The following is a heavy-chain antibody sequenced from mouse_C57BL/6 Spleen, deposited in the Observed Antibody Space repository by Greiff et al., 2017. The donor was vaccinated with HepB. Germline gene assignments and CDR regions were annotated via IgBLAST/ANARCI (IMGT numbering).Heavy chain of an antibody. D-gene: IGHD2-4*01. V-gene: IGHV1-4*01. CDR1: GYTFTSYT. J-gene: IGHJ2*01. CDR2: INPSSGYT. CDR3: AMDYDYPLDY. Sequence: QVQLQQSGAELARPGASVKMSCKASGYTFTSYTMHWVKQRPGQGLEWIGYINPSSGYTKYNQKFKDKATLTADKSSSTAYMQLSSLTYEDSAVYYCAMDYDYPLDYWGQGTTLTVSS.